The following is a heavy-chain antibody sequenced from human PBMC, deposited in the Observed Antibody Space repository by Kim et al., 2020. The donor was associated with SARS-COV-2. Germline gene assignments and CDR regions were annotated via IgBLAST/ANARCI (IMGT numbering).Heavy chain of an antibody. J-gene: IGHJ6*02. Sequence: ASVKVSCKVSGYTLTELSMHWVRQAPGKGLEWVGGFDPEDGETIYAQKFQGRATMTEDTSTDTAYMELSSLRSEDTAVYYCATAPSPPMARALYYYYGMDVWGQGTTVTVSS. D-gene: IGHD3-10*01. V-gene: IGHV1-24*01. CDR1: GYTLTELS. CDR3: ATAPSPPMARALYYYYGMDV. CDR2: FDPEDGET.